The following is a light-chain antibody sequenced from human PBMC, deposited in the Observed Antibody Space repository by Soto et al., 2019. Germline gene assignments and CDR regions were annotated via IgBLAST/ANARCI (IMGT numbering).Light chain of an antibody. CDR3: QSYDSSLSGCV. J-gene: IGLJ3*02. Sequence: QSVLTQAPSVSGAPGQRVTISCNGSTSNIGAGYDVHWYQQLPGTAPKVLIYANSNRPSGVPDRFSGSKSGTSASLAITGLQAEDEADYYCQSYDSSLSGCVFVVGTKVTVL. CDR1: TSNIGAGYD. V-gene: IGLV1-40*01. CDR2: ANS.